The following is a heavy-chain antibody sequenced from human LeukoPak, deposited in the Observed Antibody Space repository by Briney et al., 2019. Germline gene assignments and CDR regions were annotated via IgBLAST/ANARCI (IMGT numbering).Heavy chain of an antibody. J-gene: IGHJ4*02. Sequence: PGGSLRLSCEVSGFTFSIYSMNWVRQAPGKGLEWVSSISSSSSYIYYADSVKGRFTISRDNAKNSLYLQMNSLRAEDTAVYYCAREPVTGSVDWGQGTLVTVSS. V-gene: IGHV3-21*01. CDR2: ISSSSSYI. CDR3: AREPVTGSVD. CDR1: GFTFSIYS. D-gene: IGHD4-17*01.